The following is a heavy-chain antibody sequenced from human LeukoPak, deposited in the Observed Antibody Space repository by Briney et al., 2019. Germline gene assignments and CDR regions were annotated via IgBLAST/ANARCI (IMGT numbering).Heavy chain of an antibody. V-gene: IGHV1-18*01. Sequence: GASVKVSCKASGHTFTSYGISWVRRAPGQGLEWMGWISAYNGNTNYAQKLQGRVTMTTDTSTSTAYMELRSLRSDDTAVYYCARAGYYYDSSGYYYADYWGQGTLVTVSS. CDR1: GHTFTSYG. J-gene: IGHJ4*02. CDR2: ISAYNGNT. CDR3: ARAGYYYDSSGYYYADY. D-gene: IGHD3-22*01.